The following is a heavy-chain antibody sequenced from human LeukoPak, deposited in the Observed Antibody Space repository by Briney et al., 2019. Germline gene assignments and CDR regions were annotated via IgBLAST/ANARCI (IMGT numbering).Heavy chain of an antibody. V-gene: IGHV4-59*01. Sequence: SETLSLTCTVSGGSISSYYWSWIRQPPGKGLEWIGYIYYSGSTNYNPSLKSRVTISVDTSKNQFSLKLSSVTAADTAVYYCAREPIVGATAGAFDIWGQGTMVTVSS. D-gene: IGHD1-26*01. CDR2: IYYSGST. CDR3: AREPIVGATAGAFDI. CDR1: GGSISSYY. J-gene: IGHJ3*02.